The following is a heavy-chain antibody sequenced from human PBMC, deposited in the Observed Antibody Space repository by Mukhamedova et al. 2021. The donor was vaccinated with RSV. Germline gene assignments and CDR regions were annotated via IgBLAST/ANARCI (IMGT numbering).Heavy chain of an antibody. D-gene: IGHD6-6*01. CDR3: AILAARLIYPFDY. Sequence: KGRFTISRDNSKNTLYLQMNSLRAEDTAVYYCAILAARLIYPFDYWGQGTLVSVSS. V-gene: IGHV3-23*03. J-gene: IGHJ4*02.